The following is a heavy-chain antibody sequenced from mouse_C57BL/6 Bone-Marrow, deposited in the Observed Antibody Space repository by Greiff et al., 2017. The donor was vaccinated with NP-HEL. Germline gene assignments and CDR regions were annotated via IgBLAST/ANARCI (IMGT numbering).Heavy chain of an antibody. Sequence: QVQLKQPGAELVKPGASVKLSCKASGYTFTSYWMHWVKQRPGQGLEWIGMIHPNSGSTNYNEKFKSKATLTVDKSSSTAYMQLSSLTSEDSAVYYCARSYGSSLYWYFDVWGTGTTVTVSS. D-gene: IGHD1-1*01. CDR3: ARSYGSSLYWYFDV. CDR2: IHPNSGST. J-gene: IGHJ1*03. V-gene: IGHV1-64*01. CDR1: GYTFTSYW.